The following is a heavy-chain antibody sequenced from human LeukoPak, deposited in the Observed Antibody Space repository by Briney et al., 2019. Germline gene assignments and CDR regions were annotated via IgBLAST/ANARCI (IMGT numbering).Heavy chain of an antibody. CDR1: GYTFTSYY. CDR3: ARDNSVEDTAWWFDP. D-gene: IGHD4-23*01. J-gene: IGHJ5*02. V-gene: IGHV1-46*01. CDR2: INPSGGST. Sequence: ASVKVSCKASGYTFTSYYMHWVRQAPGQGLEWMGIINPSGGSTSYAQKFQGRVTMTRDMSTSTDYMELSSLRSEDTAVYCCARDNSVEDTAWWFDPWGQGTLVIVSS.